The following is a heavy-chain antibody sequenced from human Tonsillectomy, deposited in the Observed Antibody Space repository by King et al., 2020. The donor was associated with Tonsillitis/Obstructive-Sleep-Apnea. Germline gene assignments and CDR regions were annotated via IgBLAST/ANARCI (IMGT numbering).Heavy chain of an antibody. CDR1: GFSFSNAW. D-gene: IGHD6-6*01. CDR2: IKSKTDGGTT. V-gene: IGHV3-15*01. Sequence: VQLVESGGGLVKPGGSLRLSCAASGFSFSNAWMSWVRQAPGKGLEWVGRIKSKTDGGTTDYAAPVKGRFTISRDDSKNTLYLQMNSLKTEDTAVYYCTTDLIAARPDFDYWGQGTLVTVSS. J-gene: IGHJ4*02. CDR3: TTDLIAARPDFDY.